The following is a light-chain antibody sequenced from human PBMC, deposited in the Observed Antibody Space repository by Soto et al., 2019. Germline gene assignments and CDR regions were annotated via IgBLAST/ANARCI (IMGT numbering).Light chain of an antibody. CDR2: DDS. CDR3: VSCTGGSFV. J-gene: IGLJ1*01. CDR1: SSDVGGHNY. V-gene: IGLV2-14*03. Sequence: QSALTQPASVSGSPGQSITIPCTGTSSDVGGHNYVSWYQQHPGTAPKLIVYDDSDRPSGVSSGFSGSRSGNTASLTISGVQAEEEADYHCVSCTGGSFVFGTGTKLTVL.